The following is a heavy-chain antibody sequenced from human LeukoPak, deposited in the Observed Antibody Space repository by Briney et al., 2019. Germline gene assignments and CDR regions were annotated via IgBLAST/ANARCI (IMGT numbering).Heavy chain of an antibody. V-gene: IGHV3-23*01. CDR3: ARPNDYGDYYYYYMDV. Sequence: GGSLRLSCAASGFTFSSYAMSWVRQAPGKGLEWVSVISGSGDTTNYADSVKGRFTISRDNSKNTLYLQMNSLRAEDTAVYYCARPNDYGDYYYYYMDVWGKGTTVTVSS. D-gene: IGHD4-17*01. CDR1: GFTFSSYA. J-gene: IGHJ6*03. CDR2: ISGSGDTT.